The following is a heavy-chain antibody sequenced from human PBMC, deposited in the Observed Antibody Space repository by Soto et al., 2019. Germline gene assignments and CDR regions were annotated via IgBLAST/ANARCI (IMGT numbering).Heavy chain of an antibody. CDR1: GFSLSNARMG. CDR3: ARRRDSEYYFDY. Sequence: QVTLKESGPVLVKPTETLTLTCTVSGFSLSNARMGVSWIRQPPGKALEWLAHIFSNDEKSYSTSLKSRLTISKHTPKSQVVLTMTNTDPVDTATYYCARRRDSEYYFDYWGQGTLVTVSS. J-gene: IGHJ4*02. D-gene: IGHD2-21*02. V-gene: IGHV2-26*01. CDR2: IFSNDEK.